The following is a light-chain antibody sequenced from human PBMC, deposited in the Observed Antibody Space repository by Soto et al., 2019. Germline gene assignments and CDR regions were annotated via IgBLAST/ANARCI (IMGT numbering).Light chain of an antibody. CDR2: AAS. CDR1: QGISSY. CDR3: QQYDTYPWT. J-gene: IGKJ1*01. V-gene: IGKV1-8*01. Sequence: AIRMTQSPSSLSASTGDRVTITCRASQGISSYLAWYQQKPGKAPKLLIYAASTLQSGVPSRFSGSGYGTEFTLTISSLQPDDFATYYCQQYDTYPWTFGQGTKVDIK.